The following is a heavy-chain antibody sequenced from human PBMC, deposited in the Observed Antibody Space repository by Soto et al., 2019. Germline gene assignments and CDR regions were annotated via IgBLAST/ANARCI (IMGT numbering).Heavy chain of an antibody. CDR1: GGSISSYY. Sequence: SETLSLTCTVSGGSISSYYWSWIRQPPGKGLEWIGYIYYSGSTNYNPSLKSRVTISVDTSKNQFSLKLSSVTAADTAVYYCARFYSNYLFDYWGQGTLVTVSS. J-gene: IGHJ4*02. D-gene: IGHD4-4*01. CDR3: ARFYSNYLFDY. CDR2: IYYSGST. V-gene: IGHV4-59*01.